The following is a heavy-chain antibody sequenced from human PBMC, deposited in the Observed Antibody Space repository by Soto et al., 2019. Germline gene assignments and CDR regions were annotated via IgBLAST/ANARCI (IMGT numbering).Heavy chain of an antibody. CDR1: GYTFTSYG. CDR2: ISAYNGNT. D-gene: IGHD3-3*01. Sequence: ASVKVSCKASGYTFTSYGISWVRQAPGQGLEWMGWISAYNGNTNYAQKLQGRVTMTTDTFTSTAYMELRSLRSDDTAVYYCARVHSRTIFGVVITPQADDAFDIWGQGTMVTVSS. CDR3: ARVHSRTIFGVVITPQADDAFDI. J-gene: IGHJ3*02. V-gene: IGHV1-18*01.